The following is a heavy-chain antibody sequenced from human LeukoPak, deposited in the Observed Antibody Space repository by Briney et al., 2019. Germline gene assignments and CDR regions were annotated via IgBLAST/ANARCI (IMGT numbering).Heavy chain of an antibody. Sequence: SETLSLTYTVSGGSISSSSYYRGWIRQPPGKGLEWIGSIYYSGSTHDNPSLKSRVTISVDTSKNQFSLKLSSVTAADTAVYYCARQLNPHKLPSLRVYYMDVWGKGTTVTISS. D-gene: IGHD2-15*01. CDR2: IYYSGST. CDR3: ARQLNPHKLPSLRVYYMDV. J-gene: IGHJ6*03. CDR1: GGSISSSSYY. V-gene: IGHV4-39*01.